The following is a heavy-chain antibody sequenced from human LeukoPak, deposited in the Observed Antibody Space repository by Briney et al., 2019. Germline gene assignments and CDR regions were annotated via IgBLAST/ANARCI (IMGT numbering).Heavy chain of an antibody. J-gene: IGHJ4*02. CDR1: GFTVSSNY. V-gene: IGHV3-53*01. CDR2: IYSGGST. D-gene: IGHD6-19*01. CDR3: ANRIEDSSGWYEKIFDY. Sequence: GGSLRLSCAASGFTVSSNYMSWVRQAPGKGLEWVSVIYSGGSTYYADSVKGRFTISRDNSKNTLYLQMNSLRAEDTAVYYCANRIEDSSGWYEKIFDYWGQGTLVTVSS.